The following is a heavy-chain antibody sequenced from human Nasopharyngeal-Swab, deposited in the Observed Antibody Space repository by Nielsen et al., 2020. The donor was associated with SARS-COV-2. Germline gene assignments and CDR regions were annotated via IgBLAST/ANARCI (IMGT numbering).Heavy chain of an antibody. D-gene: IGHD6-19*01. CDR2: ISYDGTIQ. J-gene: IGHJ3*02. Sequence: GGSLRLSCAASGFNASRFGMHWVRQAPGKGLQWMAFISYDGTIQYYADSVKGRFTISRDNLKNTLYLQMNSLRPEDTAVHYCARGAVAGRNAFDIWGQGTMVTVSS. V-gene: IGHV3-30*03. CDR3: ARGAVAGRNAFDI. CDR1: GFNASRFG.